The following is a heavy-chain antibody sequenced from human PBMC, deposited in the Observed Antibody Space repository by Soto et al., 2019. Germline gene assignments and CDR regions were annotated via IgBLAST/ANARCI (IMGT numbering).Heavy chain of an antibody. J-gene: IGHJ4*02. D-gene: IGHD3-22*01. V-gene: IGHV4-4*02. CDR3: ARKDYYESSGYHYFDY. CDR2: IYPSGST. CDR1: GGSISSSNW. Sequence: WETLSLTCAVSGGSISSSNWWSWVRQPPGKGLEWIGEIYPSGSTNYNPSLKSRVTISVDKSKNQFSLKLNSVTAADTAVYYCARKDYYESSGYHYFDYWGQGTLVTVSS.